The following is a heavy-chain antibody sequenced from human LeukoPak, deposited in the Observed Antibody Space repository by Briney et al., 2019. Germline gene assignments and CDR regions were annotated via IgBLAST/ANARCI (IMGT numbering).Heavy chain of an antibody. V-gene: IGHV3-73*01. J-gene: IGHJ5*02. CDR3: ARARYNWNGNWFDP. CDR1: GFTFSSYG. D-gene: IGHD1-1*01. Sequence: GRSLRLSCAASGFTFSSYGMHWVRQASGKGLEWVGRIRSKANSYATAYAASVKGRFTISRDDSKNTAYLQMNSLKTEDTAVYYCARARYNWNGNWFDPWGQGTLVTVSS. CDR2: IRSKANSYAT.